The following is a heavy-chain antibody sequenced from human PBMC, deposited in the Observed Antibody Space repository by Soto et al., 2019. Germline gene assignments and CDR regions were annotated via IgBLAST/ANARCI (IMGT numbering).Heavy chain of an antibody. Sequence: PSETLSLTCAVYGGSFSGYYWSWIRQPPGKGLEWIGEINHSGSTNYNPSLKSRVTISVDTSKNQFSLKLSSVTAADTAVYYCAREPSYMVRGAVDYWGQGTLVTVSS. D-gene: IGHD3-10*01. J-gene: IGHJ4*02. V-gene: IGHV4-34*01. CDR1: GGSFSGYY. CDR2: INHSGST. CDR3: AREPSYMVRGAVDY.